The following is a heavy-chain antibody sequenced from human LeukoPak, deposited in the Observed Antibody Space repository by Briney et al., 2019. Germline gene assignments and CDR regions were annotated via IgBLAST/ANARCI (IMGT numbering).Heavy chain of an antibody. D-gene: IGHD5-18*01. J-gene: IGHJ4*02. CDR1: GFTVSTNC. CDR3: ARVDTVMAYYFDL. V-gene: IGHV3-53*04. Sequence: GGSLRPSCAASGFTVSTNCMTWVRQAPGKGLEWVSTIYSGGTTYYADSVMGRFTISRHNSRNTLYLQMNSLRAEDTAVYYCARVDTVMAYYFDLWGQGTLVTVSS. CDR2: IYSGGTT.